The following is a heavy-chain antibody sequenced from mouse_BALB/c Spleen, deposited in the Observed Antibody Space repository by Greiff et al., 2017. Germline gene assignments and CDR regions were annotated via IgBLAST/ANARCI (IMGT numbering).Heavy chain of an antibody. CDR3: AIFRYDGNLDYDAMDY. V-gene: IGHV1S135*01. Sequence: VQLQQSGPELVKPGASVKVSCKASGYAFTSYNMYWVKQSHGKGLEWIGYIDPYNGGTSYNQKFKGKATLTVDKSSSTAYMHLNSLTSEDSAVYYCAIFRYDGNLDYDAMDYWGQGTSVTVSS. CDR2: IDPYNGGT. D-gene: IGHD2-1*01. CDR1: GYAFTSYN. J-gene: IGHJ4*01.